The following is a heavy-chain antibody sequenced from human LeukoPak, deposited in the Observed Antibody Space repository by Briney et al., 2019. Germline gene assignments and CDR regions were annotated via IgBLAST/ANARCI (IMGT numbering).Heavy chain of an antibody. D-gene: IGHD4-23*01. Sequence: SETLSLTCTVSGGSISSYYWSWIRQPPGKGLEWIGYIYYSGSTNYNPSLKSRVTISVDTAKSQFSLDLRSVTAADTAVYYCARDAWNGNSPLDYWGQGTLVTVSS. CDR1: GGSISSYY. J-gene: IGHJ4*02. V-gene: IGHV4-59*12. CDR3: ARDAWNGNSPLDY. CDR2: IYYSGST.